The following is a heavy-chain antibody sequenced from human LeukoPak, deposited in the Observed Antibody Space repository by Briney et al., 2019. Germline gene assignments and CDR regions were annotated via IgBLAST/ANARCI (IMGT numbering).Heavy chain of an antibody. V-gene: IGHV4-59*08. D-gene: IGHD3-10*01. J-gene: IGHJ5*02. CDR2: IYYSGST. CDR1: GGSISSYY. Sequence: PSETLSLTCTVSGGSISSYYWSWIRQPPGKGLEWIGYIYYSGSTSYNPSLKSRVTISVDTSKNQFSLKLSSVTAADTAIYYCARYIYYGSGSFGNLVAQNWFDPWGQGTLVTVSS. CDR3: ARYIYYGSGSFGNLVAQNWFDP.